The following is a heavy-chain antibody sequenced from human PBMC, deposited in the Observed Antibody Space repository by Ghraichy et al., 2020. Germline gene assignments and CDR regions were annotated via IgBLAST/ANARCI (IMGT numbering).Heavy chain of an antibody. D-gene: IGHD1-26*01. CDR3: ARDERELRYFDL. V-gene: IGHV3-21*01. Sequence: GESLNISCAASGFTFSSYSMNWVRQAPGKGLEWVSSISSSSSYIYYADSVKGRFTISRDNAKNSLYLQMNSLRAEDTAVYYCARDERELRYFDLWGRGTLVTVSS. J-gene: IGHJ2*01. CDR2: ISSSSSYI. CDR1: GFTFSSYS.